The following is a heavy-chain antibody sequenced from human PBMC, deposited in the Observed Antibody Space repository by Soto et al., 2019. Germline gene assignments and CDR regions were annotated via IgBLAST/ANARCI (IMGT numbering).Heavy chain of an antibody. CDR3: AKDPRGGSPYQPLYYFDY. CDR2: ISGSGGST. V-gene: IGHV3-23*01. D-gene: IGHD2-2*01. Sequence: EVQLLESGGGLVQPGGSLRLSCAASGFTFSSYAMSWVRQAPGKGLEWVSAISGSGGSTYYADSVKGRFTISRDNSKNTLYLQMNSLRAEDTAVYYCAKDPRGGSPYQPLYYFDYWGQGTLVTVSS. J-gene: IGHJ4*02. CDR1: GFTFSSYA.